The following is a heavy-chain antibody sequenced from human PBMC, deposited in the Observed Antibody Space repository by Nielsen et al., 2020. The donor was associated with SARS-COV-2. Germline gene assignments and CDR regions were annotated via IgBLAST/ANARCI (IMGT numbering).Heavy chain of an antibody. D-gene: IGHD5-18*01. CDR2: ISSSSSYI. CDR3: ARDPTMEQRGYSYGYPHY. J-gene: IGHJ4*02. Sequence: GGSLRLSCAASGFTFSSYSMNWVRQAPGKGLEWVSSISSSSSYIYYADSVKGRFTISRDNAKNSLYLQMNSLRAEDTAVYYCARDPTMEQRGYSYGYPHYWGQGTLVTVSS. CDR1: GFTFSSYS. V-gene: IGHV3-21*01.